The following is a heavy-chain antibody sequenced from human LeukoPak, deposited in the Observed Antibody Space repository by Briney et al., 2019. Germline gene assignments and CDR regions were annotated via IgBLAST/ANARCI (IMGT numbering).Heavy chain of an antibody. CDR1: GFTFSSYS. Sequence: GSLRLSCAASGFTFSSYSMNWVRQAPGKGLEWVSSISTSNSYIYYADSVKGRFTISRDNSKNTLYLQMNSLRVEDTAVYYCAELGITMIGGVWGKGTTVTISS. V-gene: IGHV3-21*04. CDR3: AELGITMIGGV. J-gene: IGHJ6*04. D-gene: IGHD3-10*02. CDR2: ISTSNSYI.